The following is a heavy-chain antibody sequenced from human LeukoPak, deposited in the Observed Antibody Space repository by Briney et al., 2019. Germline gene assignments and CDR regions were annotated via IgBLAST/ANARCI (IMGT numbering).Heavy chain of an antibody. CDR2: INPNSGGT. CDR1: GYTFTGYD. J-gene: IGHJ5*02. CDR3: ARDGWFGELRPGDWFDP. D-gene: IGHD3-10*01. Sequence: ASVKLSCTAAGYTFTGYDMHWVRQAPAQGLEWVGWINPNSGGTNYAQKLQGRVTMTRDTSISTAYMELSRLRSDDTAVYYCARDGWFGELRPGDWFDPWGQGTLVTVSS. V-gene: IGHV1-2*02.